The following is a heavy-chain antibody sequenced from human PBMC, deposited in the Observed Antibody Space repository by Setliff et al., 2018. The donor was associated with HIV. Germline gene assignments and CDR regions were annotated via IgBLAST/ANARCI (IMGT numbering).Heavy chain of an antibody. D-gene: IGHD4-17*01. J-gene: IGHJ3*02. CDR1: GGSISSRNYY. V-gene: IGHV4-39*01. Sequence: SETLSLTCTVSGGSISSRNYYWAWIRQPPGKGLEWIGTIYYSGTTHYNPSLNSRVIISVDTSKNQFSLRLNSVTAADTAVYYCARHSLGNIGDYIRIGAIDIWGHGTMVTVSS. CDR3: ARHSLGNIGDYIRIGAIDI. CDR2: IYYSGTT.